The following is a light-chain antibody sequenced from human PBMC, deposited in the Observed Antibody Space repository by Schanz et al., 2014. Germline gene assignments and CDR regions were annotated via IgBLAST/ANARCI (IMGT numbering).Light chain of an antibody. Sequence: DIQMTQSPSSLSASVGDRVTITCRASQSISSYLNWYQQKPGKAPKLLIYAASSLQSGVPSRFSGSGSGTDFTLTISSLHPEDFATYYCQRYNSYPCTFGQGTKLEIK. CDR2: AAS. V-gene: IGKV1-39*01. CDR1: QSISSY. CDR3: QRYNSYPCT. J-gene: IGKJ2*02.